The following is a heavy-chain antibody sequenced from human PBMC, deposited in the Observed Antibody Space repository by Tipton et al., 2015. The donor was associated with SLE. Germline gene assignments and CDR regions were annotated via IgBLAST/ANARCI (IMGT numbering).Heavy chain of an antibody. J-gene: IGHJ6*02. Sequence: SLRLSCAASGFTFSSYSMNWVRQAPGKGLEWVSSISSSSSYIYYADSVKGRFTISRDNAKNSLYLQMNSLRAEDTAVYYCARDPGDGYYYCYGMAVWGQGTTVTVSS. CDR2: ISSSSSYI. V-gene: IGHV3-21*03. CDR1: GFTFSSYS. D-gene: IGHD7-27*01. CDR3: ARDPGDGYYYCYGMAV.